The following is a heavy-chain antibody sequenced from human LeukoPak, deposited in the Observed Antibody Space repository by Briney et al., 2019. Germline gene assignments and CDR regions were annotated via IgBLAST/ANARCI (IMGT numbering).Heavy chain of an antibody. D-gene: IGHD1-26*01. CDR2: INHSGST. Sequence: PSETLSLTCAVYGGSFSGYYWSWIRQPPGKGLEWIGKINHSGSTNYNPSLKSRVTISVDTSKNQFSLKPSSVTAADTAVYYCARERSSGSYPLDFDYWGQGTLVTVSS. CDR1: GGSFSGYY. V-gene: IGHV4-34*01. J-gene: IGHJ4*02. CDR3: ARERSSGSYPLDFDY.